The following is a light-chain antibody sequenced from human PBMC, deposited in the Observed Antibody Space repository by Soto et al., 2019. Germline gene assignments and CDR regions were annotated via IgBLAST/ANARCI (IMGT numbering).Light chain of an antibody. CDR1: QSVSSSY. Sequence: EIVLTQSPGTLSLSPGERATLSCKASQSVSSSYLAWYQQKPGQAPRLLIYEASNRATGISARFSGSGSGTDFTLTISRLEPEDLAVYYCQQYGSSPETFGQGTKVDIK. V-gene: IGKV3-20*01. CDR3: QQYGSSPET. J-gene: IGKJ1*01. CDR2: EAS.